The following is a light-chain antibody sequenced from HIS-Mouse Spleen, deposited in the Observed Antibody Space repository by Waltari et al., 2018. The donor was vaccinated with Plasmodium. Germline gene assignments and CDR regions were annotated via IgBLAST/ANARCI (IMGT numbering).Light chain of an antibody. J-gene: IGKJ2*01. V-gene: IGKV1-9*01. CDR1: QGISSY. CDR3: QQLNSYPYT. Sequence: DIQLTQSQSFLSVSVGDRVTITCRASQGISSYLAWYQQKPGKAPKLLIYAASTLQSGVPSLSGSGSGTEFTLTISSLQPEDFATYYCQQLNSYPYTFGQGTKLEIK. CDR2: AAS.